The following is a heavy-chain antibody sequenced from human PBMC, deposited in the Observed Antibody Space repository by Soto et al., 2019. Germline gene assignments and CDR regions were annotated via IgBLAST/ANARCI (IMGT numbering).Heavy chain of an antibody. CDR2: IYYSGST. Sequence: QVQLLESGPGLVKPSQTLSLTCTVSGGSISSGGYYWSWIRQHPGKGLEWIGYIYYSGSTSYNPSPKSRVTISVATSKTQFSLKLSSVTAADTAVYYCARGPGIMAKIDYWGQGTLVTVSS. D-gene: IGHD3-16*01. CDR1: GGSISSGGYY. J-gene: IGHJ4*02. CDR3: ARGPGIMAKIDY. V-gene: IGHV4-31*03.